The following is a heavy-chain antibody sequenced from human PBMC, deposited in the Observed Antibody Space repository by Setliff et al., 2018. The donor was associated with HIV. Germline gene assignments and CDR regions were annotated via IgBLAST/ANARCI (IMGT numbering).Heavy chain of an antibody. CDR1: GGSISSGDYY. V-gene: IGHV4-31*03. Sequence: PSETLSLTCTVSGGSISSGDYYWSWIRQHPGKGLEWIGYIYYSGSTYYNPSLKSRVTISVDTSKNQFSLKLSSVTAADTAVYYCARVVYYDSSGHPPGYFDYWGQGTLVTVSS. D-gene: IGHD3-22*01. CDR2: IYYSGST. CDR3: ARVVYYDSSGHPPGYFDY. J-gene: IGHJ4*02.